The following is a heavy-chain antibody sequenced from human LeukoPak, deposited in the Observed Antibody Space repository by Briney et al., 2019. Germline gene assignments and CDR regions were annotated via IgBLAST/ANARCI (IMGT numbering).Heavy chain of an antibody. J-gene: IGHJ4*02. CDR3: ARGARGYSYGSAIYYFDY. CDR1: GGSFSGYY. D-gene: IGHD5-18*01. Sequence: SETLSLTCAVYGGSFSGYYWSWIRQPPGKGLEWIGEINHSGSTNYNPSLKSRVTISVDTSKNQFSLKLSSVTAADTAVYYCARGARGYSYGSAIYYFDYWGQGTLVTVSS. CDR2: INHSGST. V-gene: IGHV4-34*01.